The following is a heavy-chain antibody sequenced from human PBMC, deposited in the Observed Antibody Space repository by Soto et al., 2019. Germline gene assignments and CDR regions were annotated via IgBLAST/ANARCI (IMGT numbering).Heavy chain of an antibody. Sequence: NPYITSTVYGDSISSGDYHWSWIRQTTGKGLEWIGAVYYSGSTYYNPSLKSRIRISVDTSKNQFSLKMNSVTAADTAVYYFVFYCFAGHHDPLSFSGQRTSVTGS. V-gene: IGHV4-30-4*01. D-gene: IGHD2-8*02. J-gene: IGHJ6*02. CDR2: VYYSGST. CDR1: GDSISSGDYH. CDR3: VFYCFAGHHDPLSF.